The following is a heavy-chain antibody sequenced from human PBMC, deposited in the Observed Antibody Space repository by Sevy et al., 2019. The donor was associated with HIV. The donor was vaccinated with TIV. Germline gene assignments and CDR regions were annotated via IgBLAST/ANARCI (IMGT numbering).Heavy chain of an antibody. V-gene: IGHV5-51*01. D-gene: IGHD2-2*03. CDR2: IYPGDSDT. CDR3: ARSSGYCSSTSCYSAYYGFDY. Sequence: GESLKISCKGSGYSFSSYWIGWVRQMPGKGLEWMGIIYPGDSDTRYSLSFQGQVTISAAKSISTAYLQWSSLKASDTAMYYCARSSGYCSSTSCYSAYYGFDYWGQGTLVTVSS. J-gene: IGHJ4*02. CDR1: GYSFSSYW.